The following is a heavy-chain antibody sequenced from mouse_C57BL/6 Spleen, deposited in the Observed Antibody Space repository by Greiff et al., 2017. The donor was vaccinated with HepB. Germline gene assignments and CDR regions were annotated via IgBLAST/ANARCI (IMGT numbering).Heavy chain of an antibody. J-gene: IGHJ1*03. CDR1: GYTFTSYW. V-gene: IGHV1-64*01. D-gene: IGHD4-1*01. Sequence: QVQLKQPGAELVKPGASVKLSCKASGYTFTSYWMHWVKQRPGQGLEWIGMIHPNSGSTNYNEKFKSKATLTVDKSSSTAYMQLSSLTSEDSAVYYCARGDWDRYFDVWGTGTTVTVSS. CDR2: IHPNSGST. CDR3: ARGDWDRYFDV.